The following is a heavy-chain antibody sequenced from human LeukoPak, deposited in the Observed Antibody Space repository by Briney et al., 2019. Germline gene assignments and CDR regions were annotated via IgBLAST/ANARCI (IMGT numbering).Heavy chain of an antibody. V-gene: IGHV4-4*02. D-gene: IGHD3-22*01. CDR1: GDSINSLDL. CDR2: MYLSGTT. J-gene: IGHJ4*02. Sequence: PSGTLSLTCTVSGDSINSLDLWSWVRQPPGTGLEWIGEMYLSGTTHSNPSVKSRVTISIDKSKNQFFLNLSSVTAADTAVYYCAGLVGRYSSGLYYYYFDYRGQGTLVTVSS. CDR3: AGLVGRYSSGLYYYYFDY.